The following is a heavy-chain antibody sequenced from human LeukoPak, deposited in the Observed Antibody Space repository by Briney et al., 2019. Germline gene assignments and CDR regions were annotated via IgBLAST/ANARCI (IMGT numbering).Heavy chain of an antibody. CDR3: AREYYYDFWGGYTNWFDP. D-gene: IGHD3-3*01. CDR2: IFSSGGFS. Sequence: SETLSLTCSVSGGPISGYYWSWIRQSAGKGLEWIGRIFSSGGFSKYNPSFESRVTMSVDMSKNQLSLKLSSMTAADTAVYYCAREYYYDFWGGYTNWFDPWGQGILVTVSS. V-gene: IGHV4-4*07. CDR1: GGPISGYY. J-gene: IGHJ5*02.